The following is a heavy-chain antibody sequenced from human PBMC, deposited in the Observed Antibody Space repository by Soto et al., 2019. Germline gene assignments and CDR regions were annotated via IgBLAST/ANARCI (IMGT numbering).Heavy chain of an antibody. CDR2: IIPIFGTA. Sequence: GASVKVSCKASGGTFSSYAISWVRQAPGQGLEWMGGIIPIFGTANYAQKFQGRVTITADESTSTAYMELSSLRSEDTAVYYCASPTRKTLATGSYYYGMDVWGQGTTVTVSS. D-gene: IGHD6-6*01. CDR3: ASPTRKTLATGSYYYGMDV. V-gene: IGHV1-69*13. CDR1: GGTFSSYA. J-gene: IGHJ6*02.